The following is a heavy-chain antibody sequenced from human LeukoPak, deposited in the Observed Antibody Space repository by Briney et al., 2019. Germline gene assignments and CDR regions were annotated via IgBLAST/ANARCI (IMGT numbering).Heavy chain of an antibody. CDR2: IYPGDSDT. D-gene: IGHD3-10*01. Sequence: GESLKISCKGSGYSFTSYWIGWVRQMPGKGLEWMGIIYPGDSDTRYSPSFQGQVTISADKSISTAYLQWSSLKASDTAMYYCARIRTRWGSDPIWFGELYLFDYWGQGTLVTVSS. J-gene: IGHJ4*02. V-gene: IGHV5-51*01. CDR1: GYSFTSYW. CDR3: ARIRTRWGSDPIWFGELYLFDY.